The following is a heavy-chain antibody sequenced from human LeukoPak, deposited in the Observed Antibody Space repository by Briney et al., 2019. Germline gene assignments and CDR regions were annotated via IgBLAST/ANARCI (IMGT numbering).Heavy chain of an antibody. CDR2: SNPSGGST. V-gene: IGHV1-46*01. CDR3: EXXXXXTXXAXDDY. J-gene: IGHJ4*02. Sequence: TXTXYYMHWVRQAPGQGLEXMGISNPSGGSTSYAQKFQGRVTMTRDTSTSTVYMEVSSLRCDDTAVYYCEXXXXXTXXAXDDYWGXGXLVTVSS. CDR1: TXTXYY.